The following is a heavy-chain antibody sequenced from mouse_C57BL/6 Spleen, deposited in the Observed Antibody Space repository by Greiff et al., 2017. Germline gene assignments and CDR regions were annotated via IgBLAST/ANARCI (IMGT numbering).Heavy chain of an antibody. Sequence: QVQLQQPGAELVKPGASVKLSCKASGYTFTSYWMQWVKQRPGQGLEWIGEIDPSDSYTNYNQKFKGKATLTVDTSSSTAYVQLSSLTSEDSAVYYCACITTVVATDYWGQGTTLTVSS. V-gene: IGHV1-50*01. J-gene: IGHJ2*01. D-gene: IGHD1-1*01. CDR1: GYTFTSYW. CDR2: IDPSDSYT. CDR3: ACITTVVATDY.